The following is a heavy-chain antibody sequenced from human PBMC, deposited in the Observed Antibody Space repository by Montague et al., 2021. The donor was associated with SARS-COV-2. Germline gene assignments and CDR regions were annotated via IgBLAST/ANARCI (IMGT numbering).Heavy chain of an antibody. D-gene: IGHD3-22*01. J-gene: IGHJ4*02. V-gene: IGHV4-34*01. CDR3: ARGRQHFNMIVVVMTGGEYFFDD. CDR2: INHRGSF. Sequence: SETLSLTCGINGGSLSDYYWSWIRQPPGKGLEWIGEINHRGSFNYSPSLKSRVTISVDTTKNQFSLRLSSVTAADTAVYYCARGRQHFNMIVVVMTGGEYFFDDWGQGTLVTVSS. CDR1: GGSLSDYY.